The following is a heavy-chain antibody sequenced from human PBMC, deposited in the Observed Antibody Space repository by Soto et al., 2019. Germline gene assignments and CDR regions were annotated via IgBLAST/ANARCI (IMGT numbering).Heavy chain of an antibody. CDR2: ISSSSSYI. D-gene: IGHD3-22*01. CDR3: ARDAYDSSGYPDAFDI. CDR1: GFTFSSYS. Sequence: PGGSLRLSCAASGFTFSSYSMNWVRQAPGKGLEWVSSISSSSSYIYYADSVKGRFTISRDNAKNSLYLQMNSLRAEDTAVYYCARDAYDSSGYPDAFDIWGQGTMVT. V-gene: IGHV3-21*01. J-gene: IGHJ3*02.